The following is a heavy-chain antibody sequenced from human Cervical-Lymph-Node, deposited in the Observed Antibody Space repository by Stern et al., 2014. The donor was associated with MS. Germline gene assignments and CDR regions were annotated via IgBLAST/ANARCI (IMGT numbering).Heavy chain of an antibody. CDR3: ARDSLIRTFGVEEGMDV. CDR1: GYFFTSYG. CDR2: ISADNGDT. V-gene: IGHV1-18*01. Sequence: VQLVESGAEVKKPGASVKVSCKASGYFFTSYGISWVRQAPGQGLEWMGWISADNGDTNYAQNVQGRVTMTTDTSTNTAYMELSSLRSDYTALYYCARDSLIRTFGVEEGMDVWGQGTTVTVSS. J-gene: IGHJ6*02. D-gene: IGHD3-3*01.